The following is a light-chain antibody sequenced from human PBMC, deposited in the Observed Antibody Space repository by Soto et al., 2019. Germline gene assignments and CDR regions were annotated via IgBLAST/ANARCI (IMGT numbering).Light chain of an antibody. CDR2: RAS. CDR3: QQYNNWPPWT. V-gene: IGKV3-20*01. CDR1: QTVDSTY. Sequence: EVVLTQSPGTLSLSPGERATLSCRASQTVDSTYLAWYQQKPGQAPRLLIYRASSRAAGVPDRFSGSGSGTDFTLTISKLDPEDFAVYYCQQYNNWPPWTFGQGTKVEIK. J-gene: IGKJ1*01.